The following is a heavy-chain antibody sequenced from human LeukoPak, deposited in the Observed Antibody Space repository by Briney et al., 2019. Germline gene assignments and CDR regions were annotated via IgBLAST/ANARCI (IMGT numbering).Heavy chain of an antibody. V-gene: IGHV3-48*01. J-gene: IGHJ4*02. Sequence: GALRLSCAASGFTFSSYSMNWVRQAPGKGLEWVSYISSSSSTIYYADSVKGRFTISRDNSKNTLYLQMNSLRAEDTAVYYCASEKYSSNWGQGTLVTVSS. D-gene: IGHD6-13*01. CDR2: ISSSSSTI. CDR1: GFTFSSYS. CDR3: ASEKYSSN.